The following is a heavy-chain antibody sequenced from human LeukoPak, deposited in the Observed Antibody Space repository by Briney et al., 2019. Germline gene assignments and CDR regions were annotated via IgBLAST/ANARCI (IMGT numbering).Heavy chain of an antibody. J-gene: IGHJ3*02. Sequence: SETLSLTCTVSGGSISSYYWSWIRQPPRKGLEWIGYIYTSGSTNYNPSLKSRVTISVDTSKNQFSLKLSSVTAADTAVYYCARVNQDAFDIWGQGTMVTVSS. V-gene: IGHV4-4*09. CDR3: ARVNQDAFDI. CDR1: GGSISSYY. CDR2: IYTSGST.